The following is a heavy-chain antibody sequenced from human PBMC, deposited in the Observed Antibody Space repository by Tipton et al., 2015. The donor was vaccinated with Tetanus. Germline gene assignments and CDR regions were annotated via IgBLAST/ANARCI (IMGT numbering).Heavy chain of an antibody. V-gene: IGHV4-59*01. CDR3: ARGGPESRWYFDL. Sequence: TLPLTCTVSGASISGYYWSWIRQTPGKGLEWIGYIYSSGSFNYNPSLRSRVTLSVNTSQKQFSLNLRSMTAADTAVYYCARGGPESRWYFDLWGRGTLVTVSS. CDR2: IYSSGSF. J-gene: IGHJ2*01. CDR1: GASISGYY.